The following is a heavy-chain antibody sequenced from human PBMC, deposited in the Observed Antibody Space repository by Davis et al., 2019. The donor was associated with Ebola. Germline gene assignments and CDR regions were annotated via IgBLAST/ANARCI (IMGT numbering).Heavy chain of an antibody. CDR1: GFTFSSYA. V-gene: IGHV3-23*01. Sequence: GESLKISCAASGFTFSSYAMSWVRQAPGKGLEWVSAISGSGGSTYYADSVKGRFTISRDNSKNTLYLQMNSLRAEDTAVYYCAKSLKGPPGAWGQGTLVTVSS. D-gene: IGHD1-26*01. J-gene: IGHJ5*02. CDR3: AKSLKGPPGA. CDR2: ISGSGGST.